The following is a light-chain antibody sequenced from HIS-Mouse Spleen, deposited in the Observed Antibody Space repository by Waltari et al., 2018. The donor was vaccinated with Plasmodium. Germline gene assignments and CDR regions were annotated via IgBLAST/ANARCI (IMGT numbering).Light chain of an antibody. CDR1: ALPKKY. CDR3: YSTDSSGNHRV. J-gene: IGLJ3*02. Sequence: SYELTQPPSVSVSPGQTARITCSGDALPKKYAYWYQQKSGQAPVLVIYEDSKRPSWIPERFSGSSSGTMATLTISGAQVEEEADYYCYSTDSSGNHRVFGGGTKLTVL. V-gene: IGLV3-10*01. CDR2: EDS.